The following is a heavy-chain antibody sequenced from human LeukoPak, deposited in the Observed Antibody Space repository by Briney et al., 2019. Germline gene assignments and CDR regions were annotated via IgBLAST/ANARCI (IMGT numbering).Heavy chain of an antibody. CDR2: ISKGGTYI. Sequence: PGGSLRLSCAGSGFTFSPYTMNWVRQAPGKGLEWVSCISKGGTYIYYADSVRGRFTISRDNAKNSLYLQMNSLRAEDTAVYYCAREEDSTTIRSSYGIDVWGQGTTVTVSS. V-gene: IGHV3-21*01. J-gene: IGHJ6*02. CDR3: AREEDSTTIRSSYGIDV. D-gene: IGHD2/OR15-2a*01. CDR1: GFTFSPYT.